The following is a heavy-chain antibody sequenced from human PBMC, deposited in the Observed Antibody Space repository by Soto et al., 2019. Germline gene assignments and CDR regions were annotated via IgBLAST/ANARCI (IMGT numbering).Heavy chain of an antibody. D-gene: IGHD5-12*01. J-gene: IGHJ4*02. CDR3: ARDGSGYNF. CDR2: SVPLFGRP. CDR1: GGTFSNFC. Sequence: AALVNVCCKSSGGTFSNFCISLVRQAPGQGLEWMGMSVPLFGRPNYAQRFRGRLTITADESTRTGYMELISLRSDDTAVYYCARDGSGYNFWGKGIQVSVS. V-gene: IGHV1-69*13.